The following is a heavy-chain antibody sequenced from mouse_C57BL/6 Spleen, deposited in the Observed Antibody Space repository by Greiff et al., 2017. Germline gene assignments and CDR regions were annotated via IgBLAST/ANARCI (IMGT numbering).Heavy chain of an antibody. CDR2: ISDGGSYT. V-gene: IGHV5-4*03. D-gene: IGHD1-1*01. Sequence: EVKLMESGGGLVKPGGSLKLSCAASGFTFSSYAMSWVRQTPEKRLEWVATISDGGSYTYYPDNVKGRFTISRDNAKNNLYLQMSHLKSEDTAMYYCARVSNYVDYWGQGTTLTVAS. CDR1: GFTFSSYA. J-gene: IGHJ2*01. CDR3: ARVSNYVDY.